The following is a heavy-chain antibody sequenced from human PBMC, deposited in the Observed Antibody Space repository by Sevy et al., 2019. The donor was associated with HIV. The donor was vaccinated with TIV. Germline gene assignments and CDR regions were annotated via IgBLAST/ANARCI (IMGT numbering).Heavy chain of an antibody. Sequence: SETLSLTCTVSGYSISSGYYWGWIRQPPGKGLEWIGSIYHSGSTYYNPSLKSRVTISVDTSKNQFSLKLSSVTAADTAVYYCAREAPREPLDYWAQGTLVTVSS. CDR3: AREAPREPLDY. CDR2: IYHSGST. CDR1: GYSISSGYY. V-gene: IGHV4-38-2*02. J-gene: IGHJ4*02.